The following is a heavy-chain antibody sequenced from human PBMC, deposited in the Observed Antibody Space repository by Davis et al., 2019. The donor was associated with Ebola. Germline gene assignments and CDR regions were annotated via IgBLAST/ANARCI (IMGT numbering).Heavy chain of an antibody. CDR3: ARGISMSPGGDSFDI. CDR2: IYIGGST. Sequence: GGSLRLSCAASGFTFSSYWMHWVRQAPGKGLEWVSVIYIGGSTYYADSVRGRFTVSRDNSKNTVFLQMNCLRAEDTAVYYCARGISMSPGGDSFDIWGQGTTVTVS. CDR1: GFTFSSYW. V-gene: IGHV3-53*01. J-gene: IGHJ3*02. D-gene: IGHD2/OR15-2a*01.